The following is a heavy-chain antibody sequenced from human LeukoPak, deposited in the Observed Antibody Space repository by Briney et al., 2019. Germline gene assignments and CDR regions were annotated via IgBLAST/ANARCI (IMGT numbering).Heavy chain of an antibody. V-gene: IGHV4-61*02. CDR2: IYTSGST. CDR1: GGSISSGSYY. J-gene: IGHJ4*02. D-gene: IGHD6-13*01. Sequence: SQTLSLTCTVSGGSISSGSYYWSWIRQPAGKELEWIGRIYTSGSTNYNPSLKSRVTISVDTSKNQFSLKLSSVTAADTAVYYCAREGFSSSWYGDYWGQGTLVTVSS. CDR3: AREGFSSSWYGDY.